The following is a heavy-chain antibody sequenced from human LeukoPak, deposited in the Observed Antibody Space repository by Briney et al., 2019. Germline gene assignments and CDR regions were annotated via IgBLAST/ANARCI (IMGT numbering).Heavy chain of an antibody. V-gene: IGHV3-21*01. CDR2: ISSSSSYI. J-gene: IGHJ4*02. Sequence: GGSLRLSCAASGFTFSSYEMNWVRQAPGKGLEWVSSISSSSSYIYYADSVKGRFTISRDNAKNSLYLQMNSLRAEDTAVYYCARVRSSGWSGFDYWGQGTLVTVSS. CDR1: GFTFSSYE. D-gene: IGHD6-19*01. CDR3: ARVRSSGWSGFDY.